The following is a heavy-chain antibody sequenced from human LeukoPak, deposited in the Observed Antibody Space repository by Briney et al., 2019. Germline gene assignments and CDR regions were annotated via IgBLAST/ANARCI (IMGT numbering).Heavy chain of an antibody. CDR2: ISAYNGNT. D-gene: IGHD3-16*01. CDR3: VRGLMLGGVKPHP. CDR1: GYTFTSYG. J-gene: IGHJ1*01. V-gene: IGHV1-18*01. Sequence: GGSLRVSCEASGYTFTSYGISWVRQAPGQGLEWVAWISAYNGNTNYAQKLQGRVTMSTDTSTSTPYMEMKSLRSDDTAVYYCVRGLMLGGVKPHPWGEGTPLTLSS.